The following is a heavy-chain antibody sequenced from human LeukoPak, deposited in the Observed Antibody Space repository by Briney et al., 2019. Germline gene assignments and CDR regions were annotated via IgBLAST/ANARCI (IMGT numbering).Heavy chain of an antibody. D-gene: IGHD3/OR15-3a*01. CDR3: ASGTGYYPSDY. J-gene: IGHJ4*02. CDR1: GFTFSSYW. Sequence: GGSLRLSCAASGFTFSSYWMHWVRQAPGKGLVWVSRINNDGSSTSYADSVKGRFTISRDNAKNTLYLQMNSLRAEDTAVYYCASGTGYYPSDYWGQGTLVTVSS. CDR2: INNDGSST. V-gene: IGHV3-74*01.